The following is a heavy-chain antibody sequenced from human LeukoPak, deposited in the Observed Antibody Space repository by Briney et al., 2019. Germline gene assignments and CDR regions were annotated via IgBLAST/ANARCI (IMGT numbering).Heavy chain of an antibody. J-gene: IGHJ4*02. CDR2: IWYDGSNK. Sequence: PGRSLRLSCAVSGFTFSSYGMHWVRQAPGKGLEWVAVIWYDGSNKYYADSVKGRFTISRDNSKNTLYLQMNSLRAEDTAVYYCASVGATNPFDYWGQGTLVTVSS. D-gene: IGHD1-26*01. CDR3: ASVGATNPFDY. CDR1: GFTFSSYG. V-gene: IGHV3-33*01.